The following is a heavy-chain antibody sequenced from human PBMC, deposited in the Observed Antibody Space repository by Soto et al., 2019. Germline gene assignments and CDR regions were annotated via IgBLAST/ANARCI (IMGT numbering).Heavy chain of an antibody. CDR3: ARDFNRVLTDMSDPGGMDV. CDR1: GGSITHYY. V-gene: IGHV4-59*01. Sequence: QVQLQESGPGLVKPSETLSLTCAVSGGSITHYYWAWIRQPPGQGLEWIGYIYNSVNTKYNPSLNVLVTIWMDPSKIHSSLNLSFVTAAATAVYYCARDFNRVLTDMSDPGGMDVWGRGTRVTVSS. CDR2: IYNSVNT. J-gene: IGHJ6*04. D-gene: IGHD1-20*01.